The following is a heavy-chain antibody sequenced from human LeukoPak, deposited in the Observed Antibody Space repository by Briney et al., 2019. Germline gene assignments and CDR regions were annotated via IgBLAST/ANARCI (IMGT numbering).Heavy chain of an antibody. Sequence: VASVKVSCKASGYTFTSYDVNWVRQATGQGLEWMGWMNPNSGNTGYAQKFQGRVTMTRNTSISTPYMELSSLRSEDTAVYYCARAKAMVRGVINYWFDPWGQGTLVTVSS. D-gene: IGHD3-10*01. CDR2: MNPNSGNT. V-gene: IGHV1-8*01. CDR1: GYTFTSYD. J-gene: IGHJ5*02. CDR3: ARAKAMVRGVINYWFDP.